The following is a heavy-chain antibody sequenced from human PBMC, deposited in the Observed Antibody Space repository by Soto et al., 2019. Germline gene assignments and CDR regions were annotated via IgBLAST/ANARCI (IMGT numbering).Heavy chain of an antibody. D-gene: IGHD2-21*02. CDR2: INHSGST. V-gene: IGHV4-34*01. Sequence: SLTCAVYGGSFSGYYWSWIRQPPGKGLEWIGEINHSGSTNYNPSLKSRVTISVDTSKNQFSLKLSSVTAADTAVYYCARATNCGGDCYSLYYFDYWGQGTLVTVSS. J-gene: IGHJ4*02. CDR1: GGSFSGYY. CDR3: ARATNCGGDCYSLYYFDY.